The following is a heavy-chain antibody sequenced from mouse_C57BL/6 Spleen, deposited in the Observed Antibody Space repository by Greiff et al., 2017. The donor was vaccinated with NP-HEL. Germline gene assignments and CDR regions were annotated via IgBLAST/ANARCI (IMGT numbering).Heavy chain of an antibody. CDR3: ARGDYDYDEDYYAMDY. Sequence: VQLQQSDAELVKPGASVKISCKVSGYTFTDHTIHWMKQRPEQGLEWIGYIYPRDGSTKYNEKFKGKATLTADKSSSTAYMQLNSLTSEDSAVYFCARGDYDYDEDYYAMDYWGQGTSVTVSS. J-gene: IGHJ4*01. CDR2: IYPRDGST. V-gene: IGHV1-78*01. D-gene: IGHD2-4*01. CDR1: GYTFTDHT.